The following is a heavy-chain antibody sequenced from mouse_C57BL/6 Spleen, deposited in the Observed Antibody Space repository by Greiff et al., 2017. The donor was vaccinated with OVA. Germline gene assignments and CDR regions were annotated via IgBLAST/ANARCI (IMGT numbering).Heavy chain of an antibody. Sequence: VQLKESGPGLVAPSQRLSITCTVSGFSLTSYAISWVRQPPGKGLEWLGVIWTGGGTNYNSALKSRLSISKDNSKSQVFLKMNSLQTDDTARYYCARNTYDYYDSSYDYFDYWGQGTTLTVSS. CDR1: GFSLTSYA. CDR2: IWTGGGT. V-gene: IGHV2-9-1*01. J-gene: IGHJ2*01. CDR3: ARNTYDYYDSSYDYFDY. D-gene: IGHD1-1*01.